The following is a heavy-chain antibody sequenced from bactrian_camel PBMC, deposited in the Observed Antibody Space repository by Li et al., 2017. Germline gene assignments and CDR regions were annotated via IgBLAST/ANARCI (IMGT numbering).Heavy chain of an antibody. CDR2: IDSGGRT. V-gene: IGHV3S53*01. J-gene: IGHJ4*01. CDR1: GYTDCTFD. D-gene: IGHD3*01. Sequence: HVQLVESGGGSVQAGGSLRLTCVVSGYTDCTFDMSWYRQAPGKEREFVSAIDSGGRTSYANSVKGRFTISRDNARNTLYLQMNSLKPEDTARYYCAKGVFAHADGTGHRIRGQGTQVTVS.